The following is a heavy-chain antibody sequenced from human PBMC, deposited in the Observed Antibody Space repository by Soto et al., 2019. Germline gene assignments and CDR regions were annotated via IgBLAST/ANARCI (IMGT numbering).Heavy chain of an antibody. CDR1: GFTVSSNY. Sequence: EAQLVESGGGLVQPGGSLRLSCAASGFTVSSNYMSWVRQAPGKGLEWVSVIYSGGSTYYADSVKGRFTISRDNSKNTLYLQMNSLRAEDTAVYYCARGLYSGWHYFDYYGQGTLVTVSS. CDR2: IYSGGST. CDR3: ARGLYSGWHYFDY. D-gene: IGHD5-12*01. V-gene: IGHV3-66*01. J-gene: IGHJ4*02.